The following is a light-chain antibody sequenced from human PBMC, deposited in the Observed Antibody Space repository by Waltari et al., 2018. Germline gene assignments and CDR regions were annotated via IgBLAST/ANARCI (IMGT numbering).Light chain of an antibody. CDR2: DAS. Sequence: DAQMTQSPSSLSASVGDRVTITCQSSQDISHFLNWYQQKPGTPPKLLITDASTLLTGVPSRFSGGRSGTQFTFTVNGLQPEDVATYFCQQYDNLPLTFGGGTKVEI. J-gene: IGKJ4*01. V-gene: IGKV1-33*01. CDR3: QQYDNLPLT. CDR1: QDISHF.